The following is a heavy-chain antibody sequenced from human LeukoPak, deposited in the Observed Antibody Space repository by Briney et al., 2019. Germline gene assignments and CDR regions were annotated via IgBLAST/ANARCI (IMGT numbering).Heavy chain of an antibody. CDR2: ISSSGSTI. V-gene: IGHV3-11*04. CDR3: ARVEVVIATDLDV. CDR1: GFTFSDYY. J-gene: IGHJ6*04. Sequence: PGGSLRLSCAASGFTFSDYYMSWIRQAPGKGLEWVSYISSSGSTIYYADSVKGRFTISRDNAKNSLYLQMNSLRAEDTAVYYCARVEVVIATDLDVWGKGTTVTVSS. D-gene: IGHD2-21*01.